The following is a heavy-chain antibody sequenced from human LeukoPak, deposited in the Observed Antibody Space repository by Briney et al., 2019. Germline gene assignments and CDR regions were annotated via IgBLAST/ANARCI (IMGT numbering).Heavy chain of an antibody. CDR2: ISSDENNK. V-gene: IGHV3-30*18. J-gene: IGHJ3*02. Sequence: GGSLRLSCAASGFTFSSYDMHWVRQAPGKGLEWVSVISSDENNKYYADSVKGRFTISRDNSKNTLYLQMSSLRPEDTAVYYCAKEGRWLQLGGAFDIWGQGTMVTVSS. CDR1: GFTFSSYD. CDR3: AKEGRWLQLGGAFDI. D-gene: IGHD5-24*01.